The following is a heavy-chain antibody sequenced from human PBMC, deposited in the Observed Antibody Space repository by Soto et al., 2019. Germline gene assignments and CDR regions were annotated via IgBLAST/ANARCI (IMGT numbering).Heavy chain of an antibody. V-gene: IGHV1-18*04. Sequence: ASVKVSCKAAGYTFTSYGISRVRQAPGQGLEWMGWISAYNGNPNYAQKLQGRVTMTTDTSTSTAYMELRSRRSDDTAVYYCARGENPASRFDSWGRGTLVTVSS. CDR1: GYTFTSYG. CDR3: ARGENPASRFDS. CDR2: ISAYNGNP. J-gene: IGHJ5*01. D-gene: IGHD2-21*01.